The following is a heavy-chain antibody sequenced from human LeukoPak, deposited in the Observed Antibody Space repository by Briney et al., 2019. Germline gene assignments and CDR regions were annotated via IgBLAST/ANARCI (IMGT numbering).Heavy chain of an antibody. V-gene: IGHV1-18*01. Sequence: ASVKVSCKASGYTFTNYGISWVRQAPGQGLEWMGWISPYNGNTNYAQKLQGRVTVTTDTSTGTAYMELRSLSSDDTAVYYCTRTVLDCKNGVCYNYWGQGTLVTVSS. CDR1: GYTFTNYG. D-gene: IGHD2-8*01. CDR3: TRTVLDCKNGVCYNY. CDR2: ISPYNGNT. J-gene: IGHJ4*02.